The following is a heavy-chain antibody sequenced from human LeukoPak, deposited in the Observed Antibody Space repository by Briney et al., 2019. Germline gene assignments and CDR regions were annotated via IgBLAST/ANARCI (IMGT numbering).Heavy chain of an antibody. Sequence: PGESLKISCKGSGYRFSSYWIGWVRQMPGKGLEWMGIIYPGDSETRYSPSFQGQVTISADKSISTAYLQWSSLKASDTAMYYCVRALGYCSSGSCYYYDYWGKGTLVTVSS. CDR2: IYPGDSET. V-gene: IGHV5-51*01. D-gene: IGHD2-15*01. CDR1: GYRFSSYW. J-gene: IGHJ4*02. CDR3: VRALGYCSSGSCYYYDY.